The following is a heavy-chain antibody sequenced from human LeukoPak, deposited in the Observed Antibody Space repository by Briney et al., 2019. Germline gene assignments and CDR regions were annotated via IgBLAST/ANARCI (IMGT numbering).Heavy chain of an antibody. J-gene: IGHJ4*02. D-gene: IGHD3-10*01. CDR2: VSRSGGTT. CDR1: GFTFSSYA. V-gene: IGHV3-23*01. CDR3: AKDLMVRGVISLFDY. Sequence: GGSLRLSCAASGFTFSSYAMSSVRQAPGKGLEWVSGVSRSGGTTYYTDSVKGRFTISRDNSKNTLYLQMNSLRAEDTAVYYCAKDLMVRGVISLFDYWGQGTLVTVSS.